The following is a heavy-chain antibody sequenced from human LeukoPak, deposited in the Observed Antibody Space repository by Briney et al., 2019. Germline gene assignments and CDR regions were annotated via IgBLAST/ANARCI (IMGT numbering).Heavy chain of an antibody. CDR2: IKPDGSEK. V-gene: IGHV3-7*04. D-gene: IGHD3-10*01. Sequence: GGSLRLSCAASGFTLSNHWMTWVRQAPGKGLEWVANIKPDGSEKFYVDSVKGRFSISRDNAKNSLFLQMNSLRAEDTAVYYCARGGYGSALNYFDYWGQGTLVTVSS. CDR3: ARGGYGSALNYFDY. J-gene: IGHJ4*02. CDR1: GFTLSNHW.